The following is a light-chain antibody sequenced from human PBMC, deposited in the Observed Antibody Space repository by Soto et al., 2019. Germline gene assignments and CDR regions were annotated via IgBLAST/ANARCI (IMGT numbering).Light chain of an antibody. CDR3: QQYSDSPPT. Sequence: IVLTQSPGTLSLSPGDRATLSCRASQRVSARYLAWYHRKPGQAPRLLGVGASDRATGIPYRVSGSGSGTDFTLTSDRLEPEDVAMYYCQQYSDSPPTFGQGTKVDIK. CDR2: GAS. V-gene: IGKV3-20*01. J-gene: IGKJ1*01. CDR1: QRVSARY.